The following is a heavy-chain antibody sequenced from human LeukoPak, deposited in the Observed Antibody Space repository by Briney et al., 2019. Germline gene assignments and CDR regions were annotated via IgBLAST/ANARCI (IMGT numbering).Heavy chain of an antibody. CDR3: ARLSGAPVRHPIYHFDY. V-gene: IGHV4-38-2*01. D-gene: IGHD1-26*01. CDR1: VYSINICYY. CDR2: VYQSGNT. J-gene: IGHJ4*02. Sequence: PSETLSLTYGVSVYSINICYYRGWTRQRPGKGLEGIGKVYQSGNTYKNQYIKRRVSTSVDTHNHQFSLKLTPVTAADTAIYYCARLSGAPVRHPIYHFDYWRQGTLLTVSS.